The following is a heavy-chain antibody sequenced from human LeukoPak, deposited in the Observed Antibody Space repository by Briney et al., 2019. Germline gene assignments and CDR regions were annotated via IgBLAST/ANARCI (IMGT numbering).Heavy chain of an antibody. CDR3: ARHVLPLNWFDP. CDR2: IYTSGST. CDR1: GGFISSHY. Sequence: SETLSLTCSVSGGFISSHYWSWIRQPPGKGLEWIGYIYTSGSTNYNPSLKSRVTISVDTSKNQFFLNLNSVTAADTAIYCCARHVLPLNWFDPWGQGTLVTVSS. D-gene: IGHD5-18*01. J-gene: IGHJ5*02. V-gene: IGHV4-4*09.